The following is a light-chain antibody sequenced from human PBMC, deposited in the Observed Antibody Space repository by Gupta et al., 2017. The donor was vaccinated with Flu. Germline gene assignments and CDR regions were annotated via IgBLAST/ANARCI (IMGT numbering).Light chain of an antibody. CDR3: FQAPQTPYT. J-gene: IGKJ4*01. CDR2: FGS. CDR1: QSLLHSNGYNY. Sequence: DIVMTQSPLSLPFTPGEPASISCRSSQSLLHSNGYNYLDWYLHNPWQSPQLLLYFGSIRVLGVPHRSRASASAIDLTLKIRRRAAEDILVYFCFQAPQTPYTFGTGTKVEIK. V-gene: IGKV2-28*01.